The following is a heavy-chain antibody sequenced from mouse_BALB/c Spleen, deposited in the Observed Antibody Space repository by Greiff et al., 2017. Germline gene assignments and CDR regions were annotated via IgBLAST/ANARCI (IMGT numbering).Heavy chain of an antibody. Sequence: DVQLVESGGGLVQPGGSRKLSCAASGFTFSDYGMAWVRQAPGKGPEWVAFISNLAYSIYYADTVTGRFTISRENAKNTLYLEMSSLRSEDTAMYYCARDQGYYDYWGQGTTLTVSS. CDR3: ARDQGYYDY. V-gene: IGHV5-15*02. D-gene: IGHD3-2*02. J-gene: IGHJ2*01. CDR2: ISNLAYSI. CDR1: GFTFSDYG.